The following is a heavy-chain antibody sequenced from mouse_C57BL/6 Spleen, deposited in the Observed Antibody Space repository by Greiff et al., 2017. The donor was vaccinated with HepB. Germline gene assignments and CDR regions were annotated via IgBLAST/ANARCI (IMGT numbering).Heavy chain of an antibody. D-gene: IGHD2-4*01. CDR3: AREDYDSAMDY. J-gene: IGHJ4*01. CDR1: GYTFTDYY. CDR2: INPNNGGT. V-gene: IGHV1-26*01. Sequence: VQLQQSGPELVKPGASVKISCKASGYTFTDYYMNWVKQSHGKSLEWIGDINPNNGGTSYNQKFKGKATLTVDKSSSTAYMELRSLTSEDSAVYYCAREDYDSAMDYWGQGTSVTVSS.